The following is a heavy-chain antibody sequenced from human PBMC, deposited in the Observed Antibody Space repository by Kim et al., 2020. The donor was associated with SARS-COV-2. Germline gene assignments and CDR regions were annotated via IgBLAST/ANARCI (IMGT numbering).Heavy chain of an antibody. Sequence: YYNPSLKSRITISVDPSKNQFSLKLSSVTAADTAVYYCAPYSSSWYYFDHWGQGTLVTVSS. V-gene: IGHV4-39*01. CDR3: APYSSSWYYFDH. J-gene: IGHJ4*02. D-gene: IGHD6-13*01.